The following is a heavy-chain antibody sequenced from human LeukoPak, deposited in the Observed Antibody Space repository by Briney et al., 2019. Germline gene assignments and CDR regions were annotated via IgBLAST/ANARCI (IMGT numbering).Heavy chain of an antibody. CDR2: INPNSGGT. D-gene: IGHD3-10*01. CDR1: GGTFSSYA. J-gene: IGHJ4*02. V-gene: IGHV1-2*02. Sequence: ASVKVSCKASGGTFSSYAISWVRQAPGQGLEWMGWINPNSGGTNYAQKFQGRVTMTRDTSISTAYMELSRLRSDDTAVYYCARGNYGPLDYWGQGTLVTVSS. CDR3: ARGNYGPLDY.